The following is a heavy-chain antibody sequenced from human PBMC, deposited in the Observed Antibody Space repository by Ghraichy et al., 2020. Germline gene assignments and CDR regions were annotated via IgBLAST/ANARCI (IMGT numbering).Heavy chain of an antibody. J-gene: IGHJ4*02. Sequence: AGSLRLSCAASGFVFSNFAMSWVRQSPGKGLEWVSVISGRGGSTYYADSVKGRFTISRDNSRNTLYLQMNSLRAEDTAVYYCAKGVVIITIGALDYWGQGTLVTVSS. CDR3: AKGVVIITIGALDY. CDR1: GFVFSNFA. D-gene: IGHD3-22*01. V-gene: IGHV3-23*01. CDR2: ISGRGGST.